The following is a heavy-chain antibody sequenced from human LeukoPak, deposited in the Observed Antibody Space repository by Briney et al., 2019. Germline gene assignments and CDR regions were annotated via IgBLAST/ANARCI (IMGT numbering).Heavy chain of an antibody. V-gene: IGHV3-23*01. CDR1: GFTFGSYA. CDR2: ISGSGGST. D-gene: IGHD2-21*02. CDR3: AKDFPLYCGGDCYSDL. J-gene: IGHJ4*02. Sequence: GGSLRLSCAASGFTFGSYAMSWVRQAPGKGLEWVSAISGSGGSTYYADSVKGRFTISRDNSKNTLYLQMNSLRAEDTAVYYCAKDFPLYCGGDCYSDLWGQGTLVTVSS.